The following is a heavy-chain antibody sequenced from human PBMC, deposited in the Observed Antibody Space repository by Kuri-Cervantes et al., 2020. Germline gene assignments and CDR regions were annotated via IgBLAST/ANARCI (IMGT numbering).Heavy chain of an antibody. Sequence: SETLSLTCAVYGGSFSGYYWSWIRQPPGKGLGWIGEINHSGSTNYNPSLKSRVTISVDTSKNQFSLKLSSVTAADTAVYYCARVTDVVMAADYWGQGTLVTVSS. CDR2: INHSGST. CDR1: GGSFSGYY. J-gene: IGHJ4*02. V-gene: IGHV4-34*01. CDR3: ARVTDVVMAADY. D-gene: IGHD3-16*01.